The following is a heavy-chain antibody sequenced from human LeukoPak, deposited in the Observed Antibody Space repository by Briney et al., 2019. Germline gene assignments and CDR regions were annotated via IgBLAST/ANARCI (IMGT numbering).Heavy chain of an antibody. CDR3: ARELPQNYYDSSGHVL. D-gene: IGHD3-22*01. CDR1: GFTISSYS. CDR2: ISSSSNYI. Sequence: GGSLRLSCAASGFTISSYSMNWVRQAPGKGLEWVSSISSSSNYIYYADSVKGRFTISRDNSKNTLYLQMNSLRAEDTAVYYCARELPQNYYDSSGHVLWGQGTLVTVSS. J-gene: IGHJ4*02. V-gene: IGHV3-21*03.